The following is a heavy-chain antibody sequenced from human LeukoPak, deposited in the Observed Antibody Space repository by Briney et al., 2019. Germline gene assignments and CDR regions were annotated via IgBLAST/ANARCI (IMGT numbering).Heavy chain of an antibody. D-gene: IGHD3-22*01. V-gene: IGHV4-30-2*01. CDR1: GGSISSGGYS. Sequence: SETLSLTCAVSGGSISSGGYSWSWIRQPPGKGLEWIGYIYHSGSTYYNPSLKSRVTISVDRSKNQFSLKLSSVTAADTAVYYCARTDYYDSSGYAFDIWGQGTMVTVSS. J-gene: IGHJ3*02. CDR2: IYHSGST. CDR3: ARTDYYDSSGYAFDI.